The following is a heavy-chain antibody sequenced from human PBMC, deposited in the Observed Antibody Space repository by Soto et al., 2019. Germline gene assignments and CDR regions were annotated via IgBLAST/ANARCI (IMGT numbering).Heavy chain of an antibody. J-gene: IGHJ5*02. CDR1: GYSFTSYW. Sequence: PVESLKISCKGVGYSFTSYWIVWVRQMPGEGLEWMGIIYPDDSDTRYNPSFQGHVTISADKSIRTAYLQWSSLKASDTAMYYCARHWPQEPLAPWGQGTLVTVSS. CDR3: ARHWPQEPLAP. D-gene: IGHD1-26*01. CDR2: IYPDDSDT. V-gene: IGHV5-51*01.